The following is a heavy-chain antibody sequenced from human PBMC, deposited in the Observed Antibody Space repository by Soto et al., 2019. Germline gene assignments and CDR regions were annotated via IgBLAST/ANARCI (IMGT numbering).Heavy chain of an antibody. CDR3: GRGEGGSSSSWYFDL. Sequence: GGSLRLSCAASGFTFSSYDMHWVRQATGKGLEWVSAIGTAGDTYYPGSVKGRFTISRENAKNSLYLQMNSLRAVDTAVYYCGRGEGGSSSSWYFDLWGRGTLVTVSS. CDR2: IGTAGDT. J-gene: IGHJ2*01. CDR1: GFTFSSYD. V-gene: IGHV3-13*01. D-gene: IGHD6-6*01.